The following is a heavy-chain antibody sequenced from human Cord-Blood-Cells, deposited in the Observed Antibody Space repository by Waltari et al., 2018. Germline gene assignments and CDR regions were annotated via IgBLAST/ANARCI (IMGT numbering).Heavy chain of an antibody. CDR2: IIPIFGTA. CDR3: ARNPSARLDWYFDL. V-gene: IGHV1-69*01. Sequence: QVQLVQSGAEVKKPGSSVKVSCKASGGTFSTYAISWVRPAPGQGLGWMGGIIPIFGTANYAQKFQGRVTITADESTSTDYMELSSLRSEDTAVYYCARNPSARLDWYFDLWGRGTLVTVSS. CDR1: GGTFSTYA. D-gene: IGHD6-19*01. J-gene: IGHJ2*01.